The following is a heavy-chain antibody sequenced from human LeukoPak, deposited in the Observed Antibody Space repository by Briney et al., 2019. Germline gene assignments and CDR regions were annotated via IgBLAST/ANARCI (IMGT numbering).Heavy chain of an antibody. D-gene: IGHD2-8*01. J-gene: IGHJ6*02. Sequence: SVKVSCKASGGTFSSYAISWVRQAPGQGLEWMGGIIPIFGTANYAQKFQGRVTITADESTSTAYMELSSLRSEDTAVYYCAIGYCTNGVCAHTPYGMDVWGQGTTVTVSS. CDR1: GGTFSSYA. CDR2: IIPIFGTA. CDR3: AIGYCTNGVCAHTPYGMDV. V-gene: IGHV1-69*13.